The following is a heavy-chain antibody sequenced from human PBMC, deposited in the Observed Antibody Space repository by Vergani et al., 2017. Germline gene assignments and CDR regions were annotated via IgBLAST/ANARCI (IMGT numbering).Heavy chain of an antibody. CDR1: GGSISSYY. CDR2: IYYSGST. Sequence: QVQLQESGPGLVKPSETLSLTCTVSGGSISSYYWSWIRQPPGKGLEWIGYIYYSGSTNYNPSLKSRVTISVDTSKNQFSLKLSSVTAADTAVYYCASFLGRQWLVLGWGQGTLVTVSS. J-gene: IGHJ4*02. D-gene: IGHD6-19*01. CDR3: ASFLGRQWLVLG. V-gene: IGHV4-59*01.